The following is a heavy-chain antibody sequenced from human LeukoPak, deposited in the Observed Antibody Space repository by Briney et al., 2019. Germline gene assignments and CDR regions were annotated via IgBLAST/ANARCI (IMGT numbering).Heavy chain of an antibody. CDR1: GYTFTGYY. D-gene: IGHD5-12*01. Sequence: ASVKVSCKASGYTFTGYYMHWVRQAPGQGLEWMGWINPNSGGTNYAQKFRGRVTMTRDTSISTAYMELSRLRSDDTAVYYCARDGYSGYDSEPLAGWVNWFDPWGQGTLVTVSS. CDR2: INPNSGGT. CDR3: ARDGYSGYDSEPLAGWVNWFDP. J-gene: IGHJ5*02. V-gene: IGHV1-2*02.